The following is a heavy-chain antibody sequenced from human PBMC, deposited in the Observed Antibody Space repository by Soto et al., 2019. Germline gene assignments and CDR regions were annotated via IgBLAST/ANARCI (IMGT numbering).Heavy chain of an antibody. CDR1: GFTFSDYY. CDR3: ARDVFSSPEPNFAY. V-gene: IGHV3-11*01. CDR2: ISSSGSTI. D-gene: IGHD6-13*01. Sequence: PGGSLRLSCAASGFTFSDYYMSWIRQAPGKGLEWVSYISSSGSTIYYADSVKGRFTISRDNAKNSLYLQMNSLRAEDTAVYYCARDVFSSPEPNFAYWGQGTLVTVSS. J-gene: IGHJ4*02.